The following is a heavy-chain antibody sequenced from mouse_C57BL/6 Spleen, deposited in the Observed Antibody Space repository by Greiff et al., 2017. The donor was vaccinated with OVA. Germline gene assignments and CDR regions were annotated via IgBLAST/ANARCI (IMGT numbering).Heavy chain of an antibody. CDR2: INPNYGTT. V-gene: IGHV1-39*01. J-gene: IGHJ3*01. Sequence: VQLKESGPELVKPGASVKISCKASGYSFTDYNMNWVKQSNGKSLEWIGVINPNYGTTSYNQKFKGKATLTVDQSSSTGYMQLNSLTSEDSAVYYCAGGDYDAAWFAYWGQGTLVTVSA. CDR1: GYSFTDYN. CDR3: AGGDYDAAWFAY. D-gene: IGHD2-4*01.